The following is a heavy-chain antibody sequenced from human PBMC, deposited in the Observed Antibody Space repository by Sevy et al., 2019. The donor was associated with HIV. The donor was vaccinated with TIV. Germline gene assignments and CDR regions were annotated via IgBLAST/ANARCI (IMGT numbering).Heavy chain of an antibody. CDR2: IYGDDHK. J-gene: IGHJ5*02. D-gene: IGHD2-2*01. Sequence: SGPTLVNPTQTLTLTCTFSGFSLSTSEVGVGWIRQPPGKALEWLALIYGDDHKHYSPSLKSRLTITKDTSKNQVVRTMTNVDPVDTATYYCAHGRRYCGYTTCCMAWFDPWGQGALVTVSS. V-gene: IGHV2-5*02. CDR3: AHGRRYCGYTTCCMAWFDP. CDR1: GFSLSTSEVG.